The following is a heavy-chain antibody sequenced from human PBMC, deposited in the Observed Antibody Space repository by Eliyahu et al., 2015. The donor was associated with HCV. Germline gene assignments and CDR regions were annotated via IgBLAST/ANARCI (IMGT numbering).Heavy chain of an antibody. D-gene: IGHD6-13*01. CDR2: IYYSGST. V-gene: IGHV4-39*07. CDR1: GGSXSSSSYY. Sequence: QLQLQESGPGLVKPSETLSLTCTVSGGSXSSSSYYWGWXRQPPGKGLEWIGSIYYSGSTYYNPSLKSRVTISVDTSKNQFSLKLSSVTAADTAVYYCARDLSIAAAGDYWGQGTLVTVSS. CDR3: ARDLSIAAAGDY. J-gene: IGHJ4*02.